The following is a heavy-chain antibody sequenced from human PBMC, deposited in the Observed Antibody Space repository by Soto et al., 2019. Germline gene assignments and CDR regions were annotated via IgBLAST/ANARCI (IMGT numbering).Heavy chain of an antibody. CDR1: GFTFSNAW. D-gene: IGHD3-22*01. CDR2: IKSKTDGGTT. J-gene: IGHJ6*02. CDR3: TTESSAYYYDSSGYFGMDV. V-gene: IGHV3-15*01. Sequence: AGGSLRLSCAASGFTFSNAWMSWVRQAPGKGLEWVGRIKSKTDGGTTDYAAPVKGRFTISRDDSKNTLYLQMNSLKTEDTAVYYCTTESSAYYYDSSGYFGMDVWGQGTTVTVSS.